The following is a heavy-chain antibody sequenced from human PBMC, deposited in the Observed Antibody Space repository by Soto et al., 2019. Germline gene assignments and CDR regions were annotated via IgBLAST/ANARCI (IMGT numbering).Heavy chain of an antibody. V-gene: IGHV4-39*01. Sequence: SETLSLTCTVSGGSISSSNYYWGWIRQPPGKGLEWIASIYYTGSPYNNPSLRSRVTMSVDTSQNQFSLKLTSVTAADTAVYYCARLLHDSSGYYYFDYWGQGTLVTVSS. CDR1: GGSISSSNYY. CDR3: ARLLHDSSGYYYFDY. J-gene: IGHJ4*02. D-gene: IGHD3-22*01. CDR2: IYYTGSP.